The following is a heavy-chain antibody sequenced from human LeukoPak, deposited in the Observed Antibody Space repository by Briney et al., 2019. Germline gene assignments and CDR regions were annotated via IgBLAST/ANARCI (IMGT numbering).Heavy chain of an antibody. J-gene: IGHJ3*02. CDR1: GYTFTSYG. V-gene: IGHV1-3*01. Sequence: ASVKVSCKASGYTFTSYGMHWVRQAPGQRLEWMGWINAGNGNTKYSQKFQGRVTITRDTSASTAYMELSSLRSEDTAVYYCARAVYYGDYFDAFDIWGQGTMVTVSS. CDR3: ARAVYYGDYFDAFDI. CDR2: INAGNGNT. D-gene: IGHD4-17*01.